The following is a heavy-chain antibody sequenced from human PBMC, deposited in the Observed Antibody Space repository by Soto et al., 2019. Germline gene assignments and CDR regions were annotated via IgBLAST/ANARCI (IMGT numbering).Heavy chain of an antibody. CDR3: VRQGIDYLHGLVDV. D-gene: IGHD5-12*01. CDR2: VYYTGDT. Sequence: QVQVQQSGPGLVKPSETLSLTCTVSSGPSRSHNWGWIRQPPGRGLEWIGYVYYTGDTSYNPSLKSRLTISADASTTPSSLPLRSVPAADTAVYYCVRQGIDYLHGLVDVWCQGTTVSVSS. J-gene: IGHJ6*02. CDR1: SGPSRSHN. V-gene: IGHV4-59*08.